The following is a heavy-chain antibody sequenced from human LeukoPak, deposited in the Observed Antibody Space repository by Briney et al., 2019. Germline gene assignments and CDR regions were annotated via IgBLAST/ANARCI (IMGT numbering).Heavy chain of an antibody. Sequence: ASVKVSCKASGYTFTGYYMHWVRQAPGQGLEWMGRINPNSGGTNYAQKFQGRVTMTRDTSISTVYMELSSLRSEDTAVYYCARAHGDHYRDYFDYWGQGTLVTVSS. CDR2: INPNSGGT. CDR1: GYTFTGYY. D-gene: IGHD4-17*01. CDR3: ARAHGDHYRDYFDY. J-gene: IGHJ4*02. V-gene: IGHV1-2*06.